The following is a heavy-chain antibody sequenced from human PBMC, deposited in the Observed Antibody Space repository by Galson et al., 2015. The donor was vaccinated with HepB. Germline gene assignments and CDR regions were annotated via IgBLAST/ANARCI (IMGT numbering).Heavy chain of an antibody. CDR1: GFSLSTSTVG. D-gene: IGHD3-22*01. Sequence: PALVKPTQTLTLTCTFSGFSLSTSTVGVGWIRQPPGKALEWLALIYWNDDKRYSPSLKSRLTITKDTSKNQVVLTMTNMDPVDTATYYCASLRADYYDASGYYLNWFDAWGQGTLVTVSS. J-gene: IGHJ5*02. CDR2: IYWNDDK. CDR3: ASLRADYYDASGYYLNWFDA. V-gene: IGHV2-5*01.